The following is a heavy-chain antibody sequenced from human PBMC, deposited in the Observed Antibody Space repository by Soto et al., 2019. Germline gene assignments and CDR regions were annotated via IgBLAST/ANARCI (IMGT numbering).Heavy chain of an antibody. J-gene: IGHJ4*02. Sequence: GGSLRLSCAASGFTFSSYWMSWVRQAPGKGLEWVANIKQDGSEKYYVDSVKGRFTISRDNAKNSLYLQMNSPRAEDTAGYYCARDQVALSGPYYFDYWGQGTLVTVSS. CDR3: ARDQVALSGPYYFDY. V-gene: IGHV3-7*05. CDR2: IKQDGSEK. CDR1: GFTFSSYW. D-gene: IGHD2-15*01.